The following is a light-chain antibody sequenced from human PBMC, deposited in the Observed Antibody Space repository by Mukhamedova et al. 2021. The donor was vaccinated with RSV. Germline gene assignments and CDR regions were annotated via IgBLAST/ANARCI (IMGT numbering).Light chain of an antibody. CDR2: KAS. J-gene: IGKJ1*01. V-gene: IGKV1-5*03. CDR3: QHSSTFPWT. Sequence: WYQRRVHGKAPKLLIYKASSLESGVPSRFSGRASGTEFTLTINSLQPEDFATYYCQHSSTFPWTFGQGTKVEI.